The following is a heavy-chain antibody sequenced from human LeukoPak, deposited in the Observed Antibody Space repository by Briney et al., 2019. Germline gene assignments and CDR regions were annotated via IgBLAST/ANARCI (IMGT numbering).Heavy chain of an antibody. J-gene: IGHJ4*02. CDR1: GGTFSSYA. CDR3: ARLGGRMIGGY. V-gene: IGHV1-69*04. Sequence: ASVKVSCKASGGTFSSYAISWVRQAPGQGLEWMGRIIPILGIANYAQKFQGRVTITADKSTSTAYMELSSLRSEDTAVYYCARLGGRMIGGYWGQGTLVTVSS. D-gene: IGHD3-16*01. CDR2: IIPILGIA.